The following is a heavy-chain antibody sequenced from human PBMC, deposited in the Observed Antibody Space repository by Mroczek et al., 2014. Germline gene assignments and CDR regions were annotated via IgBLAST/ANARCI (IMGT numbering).Heavy chain of an antibody. Sequence: QVQLQHGAAGLLKPSETLSLTCAVYVGPFSGYYWSWIRQPPGKGLEWIGEINHSGSTNYNPSLKSRVTISVDTSKNQFSLKLSSVTAADTAVYYCARGRGGIAARGYWYFDLWGRGTLVTVSS. J-gene: IGHJ2*01. V-gene: IGHV4-34*01. CDR2: INHSGST. CDR3: ARGRGGIAARGYWYFDL. D-gene: IGHD6-6*01. CDR1: VGPFSGYY.